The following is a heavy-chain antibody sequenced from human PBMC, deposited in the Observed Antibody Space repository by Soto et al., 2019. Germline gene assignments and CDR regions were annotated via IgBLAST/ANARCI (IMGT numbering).Heavy chain of an antibody. CDR1: GFTPTTTP. J-gene: IGHJ4*02. CDR2: VSGAASHT. Sequence: GSLRLSCAGSGFTPTTTPLSWVRQPPGKGLEWVATVSGAASHTYYVDSVRGRFFISRDNSKNTVTLQMNNLTVDDTAVYYCARDQGGSSWLDYWGQGTLVTVSS. CDR3: ARDQGGSSWLDY. D-gene: IGHD6-13*01. V-gene: IGHV3-23*01.